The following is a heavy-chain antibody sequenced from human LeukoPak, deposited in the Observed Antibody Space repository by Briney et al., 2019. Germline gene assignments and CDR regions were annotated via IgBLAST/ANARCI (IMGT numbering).Heavy chain of an antibody. CDR1: GGSFSGYY. V-gene: IGHV4-34*01. D-gene: IGHD3-9*01. J-gene: IGHJ4*02. Sequence: PSETLSLTCAVYGGSFSGYYWSWIRQPPGKGLEWIGEINHSGSTNYNPSLKSRVTISVDTSKNQFPLKLSSVTAADTAVYYCARGGYFDWSTMDYWGQGTLVTVSS. CDR2: INHSGST. CDR3: ARGGYFDWSTMDY.